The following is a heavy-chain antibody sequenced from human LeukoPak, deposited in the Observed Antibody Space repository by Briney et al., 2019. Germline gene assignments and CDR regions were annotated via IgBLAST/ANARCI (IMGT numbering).Heavy chain of an antibody. V-gene: IGHV3-23*01. Sequence: GGSLRLSCAASGFTFSSYAMSWVRQAPGKGLEWVSAISGSGGSTYYADSVKGRFTISRDNSKNTLYLHMNSLRAEDTAVYYCAKFGNSQYCSSTSCPFDYWGQGTLVTVSS. CDR2: ISGSGGST. D-gene: IGHD2-2*01. CDR3: AKFGNSQYCSSTSCPFDY. CDR1: GFTFSSYA. J-gene: IGHJ4*02.